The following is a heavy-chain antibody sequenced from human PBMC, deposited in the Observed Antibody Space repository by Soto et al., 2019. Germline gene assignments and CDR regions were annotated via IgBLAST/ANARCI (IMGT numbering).Heavy chain of an antibody. Sequence: GASVKVSCKASGYTFTTYGFSWVRQAPGQGLEWMGWISKDNGNTKYAQNFQGRITLTTDTSTSTAYMELSSLSSDDTAVYYCARDLQWLPYNWFDPWGQGTLVTVSS. CDR1: GYTFTTYG. CDR3: ARDLQWLPYNWFDP. V-gene: IGHV1-18*04. CDR2: ISKDNGNT. J-gene: IGHJ5*02. D-gene: IGHD6-19*01.